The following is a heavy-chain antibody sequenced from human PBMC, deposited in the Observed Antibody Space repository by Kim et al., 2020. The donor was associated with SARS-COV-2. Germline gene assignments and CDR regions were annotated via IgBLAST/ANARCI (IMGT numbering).Heavy chain of an antibody. CDR1: GFTFSSTS. CDR3: ARDCGDDCYSHFDY. J-gene: IGHJ4*02. V-gene: IGHV3-48*04. D-gene: IGHD2-21*02. CDR2: ISSSSSTI. Sequence: GGSLRLSCAASGFTFSSTSMNWVRQAPGKGLEWGSYISSSSSTIYYADSVKGRFTISRDNAKNSLFLQMNSLRAEDTAVYYCARDCGDDCYSHFDYWGQGTLVTVSS.